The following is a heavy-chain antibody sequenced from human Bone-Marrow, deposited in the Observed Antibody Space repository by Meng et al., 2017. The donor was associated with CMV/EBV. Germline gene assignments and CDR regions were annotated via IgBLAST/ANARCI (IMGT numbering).Heavy chain of an antibody. J-gene: IGHJ5*01. D-gene: IGHD3-3*01. CDR1: GGPVRTSTYY. Sequence: LTLTCTVPGGPVRTSTYYWTWIRQPPGKGLEWIGYIAYSGSTNYNPSLKSRVSISVDTSKNQFSLKLNSVTAADTAMYYCARSRGDTVFGLFRGLDWFDSWGQGTLVTVSS. CDR3: ARSRGDTVFGLFRGLDWFDS. CDR2: IAYSGST. V-gene: IGHV4-61*01.